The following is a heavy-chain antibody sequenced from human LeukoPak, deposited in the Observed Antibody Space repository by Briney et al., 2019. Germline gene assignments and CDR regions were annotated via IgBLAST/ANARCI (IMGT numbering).Heavy chain of an antibody. Sequence: SETLSLTCTVSGGSVSTNYWTWLRQPPGKGLEWMGYFSYSGSTHYSPSLKSRVTMSVDTSKNQLSLNLTSVTAADTAVYYCARGGASRYDSWGQGTLVTVS. V-gene: IGHV4-59*02. CDR3: ARGGASRYDS. D-gene: IGHD3-9*01. CDR2: FSYSGST. J-gene: IGHJ4*02. CDR1: GGSVSTNY.